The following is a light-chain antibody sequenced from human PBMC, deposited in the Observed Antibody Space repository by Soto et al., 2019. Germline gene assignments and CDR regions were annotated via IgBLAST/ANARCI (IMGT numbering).Light chain of an antibody. Sequence: DIVMTQSPLSLPVTPGEPASISCRSSQSLLHSNGYNYLDWYLQKPGQSPQLLIYLGSNRASGVPDRFSGSGTGKDFTLKISRVEAEDVGVYYWLQALQTPPTFGQGTKLEIK. CDR1: QSLLHSNGYNY. CDR3: LQALQTPPT. V-gene: IGKV2-28*01. J-gene: IGKJ2*01. CDR2: LGS.